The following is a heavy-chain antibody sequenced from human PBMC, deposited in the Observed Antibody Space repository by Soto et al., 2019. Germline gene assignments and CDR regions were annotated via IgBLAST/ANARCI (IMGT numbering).Heavy chain of an antibody. D-gene: IGHD6-13*01. J-gene: IGHJ6*02. Sequence: SETLSLTCTVSGGSISSYYWSWIRQPPGKGLEWIGYIYYSGSTNYNPSLKSRVTISVDTSKNQFSLKLSSVTAADTAVYYCARHHSSSWYEEEYYYYYGMHVWGQGTTVTV. V-gene: IGHV4-59*08. CDR1: GGSISSYY. CDR3: ARHHSSSWYEEEYYYYYGMHV. CDR2: IYYSGST.